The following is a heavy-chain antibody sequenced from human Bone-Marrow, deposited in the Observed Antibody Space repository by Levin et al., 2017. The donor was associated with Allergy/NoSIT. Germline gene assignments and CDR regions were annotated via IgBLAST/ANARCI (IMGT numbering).Heavy chain of an antibody. CDR2: ISYSGNT. J-gene: IGHJ3*02. V-gene: IGHV4-31*03. Sequence: SETLSLTSTVSGGSINSGNYYWTWIRQHPGKGLEWIGYISYSGNTFYNASLKSRLTISVDTSKTHFSLRLSSVTAADTAVYYCARGITIFGVVLAVNDAFDIWGQGTMVTVSS. CDR1: GGSINSGNYY. D-gene: IGHD3-3*01. CDR3: ARGITIFGVVLAVNDAFDI.